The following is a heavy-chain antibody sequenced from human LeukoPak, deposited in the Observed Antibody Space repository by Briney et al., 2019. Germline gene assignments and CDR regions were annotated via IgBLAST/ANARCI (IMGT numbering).Heavy chain of an antibody. CDR2: IIPILGIA. CDR3: ARQSSQGALMGY. J-gene: IGHJ4*02. CDR1: GGTFSSYT. D-gene: IGHD4/OR15-4a*01. Sequence: GSSVKVSCKASGGTFSSYTISWVRQAPGQGLEWMGRIIPILGIANYAQKFQGRVTITADKSTSTAYMELSSLRSEDTAVYYCARQSSQGALMGYWGQGTLVTVSS. V-gene: IGHV1-69*02.